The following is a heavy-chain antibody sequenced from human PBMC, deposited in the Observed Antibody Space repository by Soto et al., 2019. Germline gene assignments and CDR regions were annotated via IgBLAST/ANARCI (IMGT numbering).Heavy chain of an antibody. CDR2: IRTISSAI. CDR1: GFTFSDYP. CDR3: ARETPSFDS. J-gene: IGHJ4*02. Sequence: GSLRLSCAASGFTFSDYPMNWVRQAPGKGLEWVSSIRTISSAIYFADSVRGRFTISRDNARNSLYLQMTSLRDEDTAVYYCARETPSFDSWGQGTLVTVSS. D-gene: IGHD2-15*01. V-gene: IGHV3-48*02.